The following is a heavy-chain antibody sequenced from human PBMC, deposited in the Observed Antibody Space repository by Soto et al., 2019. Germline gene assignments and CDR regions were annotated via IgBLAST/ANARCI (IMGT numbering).Heavy chain of an antibody. CDR2: VWYDGSNK. CDR1: GFTFSNFG. V-gene: IGHV3-33*01. Sequence: GGSLRLSCAASGFTFSNFGMHWVRQAPGKGLEWVAFVWYDGSNKYYADSVKGRFTISRDNSENTLYLQMNSLRAEDTAVYYCARERSLLPDYWGQGTLVTVSS. D-gene: IGHD1-26*01. J-gene: IGHJ4*02. CDR3: ARERSLLPDY.